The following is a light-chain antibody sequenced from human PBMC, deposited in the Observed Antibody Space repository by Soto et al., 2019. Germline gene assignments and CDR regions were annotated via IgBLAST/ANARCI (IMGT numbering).Light chain of an antibody. Sequence: IQMTQSPSSLSASVGDRVTITCQASQDISDYLNWYQQKPGEAPNLLIYDASTLATGVPSRFRGSGSGTDFTLTISSLKPEDIGTYFCQQFDNLISFGGGTKVEIK. CDR2: DAS. V-gene: IGKV1-33*01. CDR3: QQFDNLIS. J-gene: IGKJ4*01. CDR1: QDISDY.